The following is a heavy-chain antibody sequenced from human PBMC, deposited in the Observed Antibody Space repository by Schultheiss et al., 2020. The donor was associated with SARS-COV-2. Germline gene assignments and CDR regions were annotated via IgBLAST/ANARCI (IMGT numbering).Heavy chain of an antibody. Sequence: SETLSLTCAVYGGSFSGYYWSWIRQPPGKGLEWIGYIYYSGSTYYNPSLKSLVTISVDTSKNQFSLKLSSVTAADTAVYYCARGIKDFDYWGQGTLVTVSS. D-gene: IGHD3-16*01. V-gene: IGHV4-34*01. J-gene: IGHJ4*02. CDR3: ARGIKDFDY. CDR1: GGSFSGYY. CDR2: IYYSGST.